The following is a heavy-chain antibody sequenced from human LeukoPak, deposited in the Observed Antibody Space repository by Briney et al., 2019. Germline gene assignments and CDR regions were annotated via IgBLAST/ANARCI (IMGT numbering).Heavy chain of an antibody. CDR2: IHYTGGT. CDR1: GGSNSSYY. CDR3: AKREIGWFDP. D-gene: IGHD2/OR15-2a*01. V-gene: IGHV4-59*08. J-gene: IGHJ5*02. Sequence: SETLSLTCTVSGGSNSSYYWSWIRQPPGKGLEWIGYIHYTGGTNYNPSLKGRVTISVDTSNQFSLKLRSVTAADTAVYYCAKREIGWFDPWGQGTLVTVSS.